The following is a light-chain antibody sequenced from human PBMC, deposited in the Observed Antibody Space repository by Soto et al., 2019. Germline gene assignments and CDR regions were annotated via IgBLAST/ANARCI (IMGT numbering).Light chain of an antibody. CDR3: QQYNNWRSIT. J-gene: IGKJ5*01. CDR2: DAS. V-gene: IGKV3D-15*01. CDR1: QSVSSY. Sequence: EIVLTHSPATLSLSPGEIATLSCRASQSVSSYLAWYQQKPGQAPRLLIYDASNRATGIPARFSGSGSGTEFTLTISSLQSEDFAVYYCQQYNNWRSITFGQGTRLEIK.